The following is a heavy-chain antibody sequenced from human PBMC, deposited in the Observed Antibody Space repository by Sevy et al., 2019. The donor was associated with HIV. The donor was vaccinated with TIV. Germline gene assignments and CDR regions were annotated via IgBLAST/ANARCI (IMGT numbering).Heavy chain of an antibody. CDR1: GFTFSSYG. D-gene: IGHD3-22*01. J-gene: IGHJ4*02. Sequence: GGFLRLSCAASGFTFSSYGMHWVRQAPGKGLEWVAVISYDGSNKYYADSVKGRFTISRDNSKNTLYLQMNSLRAEDTAVYYCAKGTYYYDSSGYYPLDYWGQGTLVTVSS. V-gene: IGHV3-30*18. CDR2: ISYDGSNK. CDR3: AKGTYYYDSSGYYPLDY.